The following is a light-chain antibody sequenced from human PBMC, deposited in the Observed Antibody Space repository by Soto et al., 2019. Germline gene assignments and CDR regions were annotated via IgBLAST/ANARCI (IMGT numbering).Light chain of an antibody. Sequence: EIVLTQSPGTLSLSPGERATLSCRASQSVSSTYLAWYQQKPGQAPRLLIYGASSRTTGITDRFSGSASGTNLTLTINRLEPEDFAIYYCQQYGDSRTFGQGTKLEIK. CDR3: QQYGDSRT. CDR2: GAS. V-gene: IGKV3-20*01. CDR1: QSVSSTY. J-gene: IGKJ2*01.